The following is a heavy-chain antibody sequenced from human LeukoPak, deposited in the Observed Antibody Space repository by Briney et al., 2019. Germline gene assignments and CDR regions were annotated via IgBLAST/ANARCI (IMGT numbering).Heavy chain of an antibody. CDR1: GYTFSTFG. Sequence: GASVTVSCKASGYTFSTFGISWVRQAPGQGLEWMGWISAYNGNTNYAQRLQGRVTVTTDTSTSTAYMELRSLRSDDTAVYYCARFSDNYYMDYWGQGTLVTVSS. V-gene: IGHV1-18*01. CDR3: ARFSDNYYMDY. D-gene: IGHD3-10*01. J-gene: IGHJ4*02. CDR2: ISAYNGNT.